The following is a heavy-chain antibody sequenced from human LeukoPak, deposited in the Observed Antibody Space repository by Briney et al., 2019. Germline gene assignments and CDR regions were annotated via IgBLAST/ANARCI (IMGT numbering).Heavy chain of an antibody. CDR1: GGSFSGYY. CDR2: INHSGST. D-gene: IGHD3-22*01. J-gene: IGHJ3*02. Sequence: SETLSLTRAVYGGSFSGYYWSWIRQPPGKGLEWIGEINHSGSTNYNPSLKSRVTISVDTSKNQFSLKLSSVTAADTAVYYCARRMIVVVIHAFDIWGQGTMVTVSS. CDR3: ARRMIVVVIHAFDI. V-gene: IGHV4-34*01.